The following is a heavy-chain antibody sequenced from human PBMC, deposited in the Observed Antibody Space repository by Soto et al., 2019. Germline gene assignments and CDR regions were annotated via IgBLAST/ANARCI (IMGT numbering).Heavy chain of an antibody. Sequence: QITLKESGPTLVKPTQTLTLTCTFSGVSLTTSAVGVGWIRHPPGKALEWLALIYWDDDKRSNPSLKIRLNITKDKSTNQLVHTIANMDPVDKATYYGDHSGGDILASYYEGWFDTWGQGNLVTVSS. CDR2: IYWDDDK. V-gene: IGHV2-5*02. D-gene: IGHD3-9*01. CDR1: GVSLTTSAVG. J-gene: IGHJ5*02. CDR3: DHSGGDILASYYEGWFDT.